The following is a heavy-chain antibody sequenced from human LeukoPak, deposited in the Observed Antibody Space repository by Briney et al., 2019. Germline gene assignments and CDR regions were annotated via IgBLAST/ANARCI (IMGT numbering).Heavy chain of an antibody. D-gene: IGHD3-22*01. CDR3: AKDLSRLKGYYEGGY. Sequence: GGSLRLSCAASGFTFSSYAMSWVRQAPGKGLEWVSAISGSGGSTYYADSVKGRFTISRDNSKNTLYLQMNSLRAEDTAVYYCAKDLSRLKGYYEGGYWGQGTLVTVSS. J-gene: IGHJ4*02. V-gene: IGHV3-23*01. CDR2: ISGSGGST. CDR1: GFTFSSYA.